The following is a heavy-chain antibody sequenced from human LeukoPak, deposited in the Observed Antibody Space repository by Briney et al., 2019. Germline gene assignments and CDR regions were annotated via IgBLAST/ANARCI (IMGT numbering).Heavy chain of an antibody. CDR3: ARNHTHEGYVYYFDD. CDR1: GDSISSSSSY. CDR2: IYYSGST. D-gene: IGHD3-10*02. Sequence: PSETLSLTCTVSGDSISSSSSYWGWIRQPPGKGLEWIGSIYYSGSTHYNPSLKSRVFISIDTSKNQFSLKLSSVTAADTAVYYCARNHTHEGYVYYFDDRGRGTLITVSS. V-gene: IGHV4-39*01. J-gene: IGHJ4*02.